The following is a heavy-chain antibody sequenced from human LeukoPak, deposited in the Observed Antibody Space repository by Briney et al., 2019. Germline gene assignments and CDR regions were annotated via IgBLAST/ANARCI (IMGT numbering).Heavy chain of an antibody. V-gene: IGHV4-61*01. J-gene: IGHJ6*02. D-gene: IGHD5-12*01. CDR3: VRDLVATIDHYYYGMDV. CDR2: IYNSVRT. Sequence: PSETLSLTCIVSGGSVSSGSYYWSWIRQPPGKGLEWIGYIYNSVRTSYNPSLKSRVTTSVDTSKNQLSLKLSSVTAADTAVYFCVRDLVATIDHYYYGMDVWGQGTTVTVSS. CDR1: GGSVSSGSYY.